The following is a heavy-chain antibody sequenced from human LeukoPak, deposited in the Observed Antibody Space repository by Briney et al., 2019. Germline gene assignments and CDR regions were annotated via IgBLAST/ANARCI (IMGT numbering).Heavy chain of an antibody. J-gene: IGHJ4*02. Sequence: PGGSLRLSCAASEFTFSSYAMQWVRQTPGKGLERVAVISHDGTNKYYADSVKGRFTISRDNSKNTLYLQMNSLRTEDTAVYYCARHRGPSLHSSGYFDYWGQGTLVTVSS. CDR3: ARHRGPSLHSSGYFDY. CDR1: EFTFSSYA. D-gene: IGHD3-22*01. V-gene: IGHV3-30-3*01. CDR2: ISHDGTNK.